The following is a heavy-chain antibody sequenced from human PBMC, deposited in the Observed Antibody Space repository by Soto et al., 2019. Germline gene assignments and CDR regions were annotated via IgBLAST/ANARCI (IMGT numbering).Heavy chain of an antibody. Sequence: EVQLLESGGGLVQPGGSLRVSCAASGFPFSNHAMSWVRQAPGKGLEWVSGISGSDGSTYYADSVKGRFTISRDNSKNTLYLQMNSLRAEDTAVYYCAKDRERDAWYEDYWGQGTLVTVSS. J-gene: IGHJ4*02. CDR1: GFPFSNHA. CDR3: AKDRERDAWYEDY. D-gene: IGHD6-13*01. V-gene: IGHV3-23*01. CDR2: ISGSDGST.